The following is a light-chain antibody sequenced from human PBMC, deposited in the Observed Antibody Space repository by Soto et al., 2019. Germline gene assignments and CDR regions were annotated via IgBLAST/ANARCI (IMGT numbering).Light chain of an antibody. CDR3: QSYDSSLSAGV. V-gene: IGLV1-40*01. J-gene: IGLJ3*02. Sequence: QSVLTQPPSVSGAPGQRVTISCTGSSSNIGAGYDVHWYQQLPGTAPKLLIYGNSNRPSGVPDRFSGSKSGTSASLAITGLQAEGEADYYCQSYDSSLSAGVFGGGTKLTVL. CDR2: GNS. CDR1: SSNIGAGYD.